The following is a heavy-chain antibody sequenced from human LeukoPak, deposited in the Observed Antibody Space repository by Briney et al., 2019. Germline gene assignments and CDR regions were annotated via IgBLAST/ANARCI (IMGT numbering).Heavy chain of an antibody. Sequence: SETLSLTCTISGDPMSGYSWSWLRQPAGKELEWIGRVYSSGFTEYNLSLDGRVTISMETSKSQFSLKLDSVTAADTAAYYCARVHIVTGTYFDSWGQGALVTVSS. D-gene: IGHD3-10*01. CDR2: VYSSGFT. CDR1: GDPMSGYS. V-gene: IGHV4-4*07. J-gene: IGHJ4*02. CDR3: ARVHIVTGTYFDS.